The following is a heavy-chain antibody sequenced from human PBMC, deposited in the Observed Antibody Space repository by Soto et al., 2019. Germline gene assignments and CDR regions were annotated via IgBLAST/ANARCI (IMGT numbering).Heavy chain of an antibody. Sequence: SVKVSCKASGGTFSSYAISWVRQAPGQGLEWMGGIIPIFGTANYAQKFQVRVTITADESTSTAYMELSSLRSEDTAVYYCARHLDSPFGHLYYYDMDVWGQGTTVTVSS. D-gene: IGHD3-10*01. CDR2: IIPIFGTA. CDR1: GGTFSSYA. CDR3: ARHLDSPFGHLYYYDMDV. J-gene: IGHJ6*02. V-gene: IGHV1-69*13.